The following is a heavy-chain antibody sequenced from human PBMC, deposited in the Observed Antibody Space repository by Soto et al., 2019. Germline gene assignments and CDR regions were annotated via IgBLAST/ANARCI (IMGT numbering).Heavy chain of an antibody. J-gene: IGHJ4*02. CDR3: ARTGLDTVMVTVFDY. V-gene: IGHV3-64*01. Sequence: EVQLVESGGGLVQPGGSLRLSCAASGFTFSSYAMHWVRQAPGKGLEYVSAISSNGGSTYYANSVKGRFTISRDNSKNTLYLQMGSLRAEDMAVYYCARTGLDTVMVTVFDYWGQGTLVTVSS. D-gene: IGHD5-18*01. CDR1: GFTFSSYA. CDR2: ISSNGGST.